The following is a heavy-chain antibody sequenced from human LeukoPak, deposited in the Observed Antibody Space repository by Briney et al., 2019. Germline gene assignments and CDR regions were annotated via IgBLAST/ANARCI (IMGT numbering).Heavy chain of an antibody. CDR2: INHSGST. Sequence: SETLSLTCAVYGGSFSGYYWSWLRQPPGKGLEWIGEINHSGSTNYNPSLKSRVTISVDTSKNQFSLKLSSVTAADTAVYYCARRRIATTPFDPWGQGTLVTVSS. CDR3: ARRRIATTPFDP. CDR1: GGSFSGYY. D-gene: IGHD5-12*01. V-gene: IGHV4-34*01. J-gene: IGHJ5*02.